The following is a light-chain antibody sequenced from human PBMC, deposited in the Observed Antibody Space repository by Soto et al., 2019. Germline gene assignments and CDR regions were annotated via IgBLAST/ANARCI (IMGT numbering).Light chain of an antibody. CDR3: QSYDRSIVV. CDR2: ENN. CDR1: SGSIVSNS. J-gene: IGLJ2*01. V-gene: IGLV6-57*04. Sequence: NFMLTQPHSVSESPGKTVSLSCTRTSGSIVSNSVQWYQQRPGSAPATVIHENNQRPSGVPDRFSGSIDRSSNSASLTISGLKTEDEADYYCQSYDRSIVVFGGGTKLT.